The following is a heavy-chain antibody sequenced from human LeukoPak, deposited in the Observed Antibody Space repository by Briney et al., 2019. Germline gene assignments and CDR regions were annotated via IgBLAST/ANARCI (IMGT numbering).Heavy chain of an antibody. Sequence: SETLSLTCAVYGGSFSGYYWSWIRQPPGKGLEWIGEINHSGSTNYNPSLKSRVTISVDTSKNQFSLKLSSVTAADTAVYYCARGGVQGWLFRERAFDYWGQGTLVTVSP. J-gene: IGHJ4*02. CDR3: ARGGVQGWLFRERAFDY. CDR2: INHSGST. CDR1: GGSFSGYY. V-gene: IGHV4-34*01. D-gene: IGHD3-22*01.